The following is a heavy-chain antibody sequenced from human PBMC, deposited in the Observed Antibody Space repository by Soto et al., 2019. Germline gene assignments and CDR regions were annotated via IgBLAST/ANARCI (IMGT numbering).Heavy chain of an antibody. CDR1: GGSVSSGNYY. CDR3: ARSYDSSGYYYYAMDV. Sequence: QVQLQESGPGLVKPSETLSLTCIVSGGSVSSGNYYWNWIRQPPGKGLEWIGNIYSSGSTKYSPSLKSRVTISVDTSKNQFSLNLRSVTAADTAIYYCARSYDSSGYYYYAMDVWGHGTTVTVSS. J-gene: IGHJ6*02. V-gene: IGHV4-61*01. CDR2: IYSSGST. D-gene: IGHD3-22*01.